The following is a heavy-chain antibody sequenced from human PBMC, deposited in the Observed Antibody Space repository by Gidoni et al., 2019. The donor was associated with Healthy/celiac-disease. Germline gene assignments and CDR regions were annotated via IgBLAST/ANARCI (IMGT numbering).Heavy chain of an antibody. CDR2: IYYSGIT. CDR1: GGSISSSSYY. CDR3: ARALYYYDSSGYPYFDY. J-gene: IGHJ4*02. D-gene: IGHD3-22*01. Sequence: QLQLQESGPGLVKPSETLSLTCTVSGGSISSSSYYWGWIRQPPGKGLEWIGSIYYSGITYYNPSLKSLVTISVDTSKNQFSLKLSSVTAADTAVYYCARALYYYDSSGYPYFDYWGQGTLVTVSS. V-gene: IGHV4-39*07.